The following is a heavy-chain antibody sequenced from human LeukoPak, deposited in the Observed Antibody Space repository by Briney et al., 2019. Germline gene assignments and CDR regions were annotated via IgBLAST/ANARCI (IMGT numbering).Heavy chain of an antibody. CDR1: CGSISSGSYY. J-gene: IGHJ4*02. Sequence: PSETLSLTCTVSCGSISSGSYYWSWIRQPAGKGLEWIGRVFTRGSTTYNPSLQSRVTISLNTASNQFSLKLSSATAADTAVYYCARDNWNEVDYWGQGTLVTVSS. V-gene: IGHV4-61*02. CDR3: ARDNWNEVDY. D-gene: IGHD1-20*01. CDR2: VFTRGST.